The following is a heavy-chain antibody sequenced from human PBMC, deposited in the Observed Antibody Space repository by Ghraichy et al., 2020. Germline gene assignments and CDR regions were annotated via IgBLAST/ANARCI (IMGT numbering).Heavy chain of an antibody. CDR2: ISSSSSYI. CDR3: ARDPNREMATIPFCYFDL. J-gene: IGHJ2*01. D-gene: IGHD5-24*01. CDR1: GFTFSSYS. Sequence: GGSLRLSCAASGFTFSSYSMNWVRQAPGKGLEWVSSISSSSSYIYYADSVKGRFTISRDNAKNSLYLQMNSLRAEDTAVYYCARDPNREMATIPFCYFDLWGRGTLVTVSS. V-gene: IGHV3-21*01.